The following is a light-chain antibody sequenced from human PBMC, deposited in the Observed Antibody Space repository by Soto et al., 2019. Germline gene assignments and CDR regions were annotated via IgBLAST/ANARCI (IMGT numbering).Light chain of an antibody. V-gene: IGKV1-39*01. J-gene: IGKJ1*01. CDR3: QQSDSTPPWT. CDR1: QSISKY. CDR2: ATS. Sequence: DIQMTQSPYSLSASVGDGVTITCRASQSISKYLSWFQQKPGKAPKLLIYATSSLQSGVPSRFSGSGSGTDFTLTISSLQPEDFATYYCQQSDSTPPWTFGQGTKVEIK.